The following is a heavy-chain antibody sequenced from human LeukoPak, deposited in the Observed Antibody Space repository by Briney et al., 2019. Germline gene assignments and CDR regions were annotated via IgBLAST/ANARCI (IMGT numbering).Heavy chain of an antibody. D-gene: IGHD6-13*01. CDR1: DGSFSGYY. J-gene: IGHJ5*02. CDR3: ARGRVNFGSSWRPNWFDP. CDR2: INHSGST. Sequence: SETLSLTCAVYDGSFSGYYWSWIRQPPGKGLEWIGEINHSGSTNYNPSLKSRVTISVDTSKNQFSLKLSSVTAADTAVYYCARGRVNFGSSWRPNWFDPWGQGTLVTVSS. V-gene: IGHV4-34*01.